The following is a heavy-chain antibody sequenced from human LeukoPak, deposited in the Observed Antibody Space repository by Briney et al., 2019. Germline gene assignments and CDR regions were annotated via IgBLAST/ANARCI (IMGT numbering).Heavy chain of an antibody. V-gene: IGHV3-33*08. CDR2: IWYDGSNK. CDR3: ARALSPRVRGYYYYGMDV. J-gene: IGHJ6*02. D-gene: IGHD3-10*01. CDR1: GFTFSSYG. Sequence: GRSLRLSCAASGFTFSSYGMHWVRQAPGKGLEWVAVIWYDGSNKYYADSVKGRFTISRDNSKNTLYLQMNSLRAEDTAVYYCARALSPRVRGYYYYGMDVWGQGTTVTVSS.